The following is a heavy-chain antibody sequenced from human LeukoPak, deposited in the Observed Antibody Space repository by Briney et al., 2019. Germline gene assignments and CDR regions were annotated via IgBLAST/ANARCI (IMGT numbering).Heavy chain of an antibody. J-gene: IGHJ4*02. CDR3: AKEWIAGRPLVVVAVH. CDR1: GFTFSNYA. D-gene: IGHD2-21*02. CDR2: ISGSGDKT. Sequence: GGSLRLSCAASGFTFSNYAMSWLRQAPGKGLEWVSAISGSGDKTYYADSVRGRFAISRDNSKSTLYLQMNSLRAEDAAVYYCAKEWIAGRPLVVVAVHWGQGTLVTVSS. V-gene: IGHV3-23*01.